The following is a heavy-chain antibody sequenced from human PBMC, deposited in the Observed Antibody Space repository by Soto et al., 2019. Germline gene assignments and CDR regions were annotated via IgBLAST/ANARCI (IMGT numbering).Heavy chain of an antibody. CDR1: GDSVSSNSAA. J-gene: IGHJ4*02. CDR3: ARGGGSCYLRCLDY. Sequence: PSQTLSLTCAISGDSVSSNSAAWNWIRQSPSRGLEWLGRTYYRSKWYNDYAVSVKSRITINPDTSKNQFSLQLNSVAPEDTAVYYCARGGGSCYLRCLDYWGQGTLVTVSS. D-gene: IGHD2-15*01. CDR2: TYYRSKWYN. V-gene: IGHV6-1*01.